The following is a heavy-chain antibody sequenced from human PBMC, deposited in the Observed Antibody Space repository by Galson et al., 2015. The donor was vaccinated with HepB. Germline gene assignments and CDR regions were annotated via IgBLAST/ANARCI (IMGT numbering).Heavy chain of an antibody. D-gene: IGHD6-6*01. J-gene: IGHJ4*02. CDR2: IWYDGSNK. Sequence: SLRLSCAASGFTFSSYGMHWVRQAPGKGLEWVAVIWYDGSNKYYADSVKGRFTISRDNSKNTLYLQMNSLRAEDTAVYYCARDPIAARRGYFDYWGQGTLVTVSS. CDR3: ARDPIAARRGYFDY. V-gene: IGHV3-33*01. CDR1: GFTFSSYG.